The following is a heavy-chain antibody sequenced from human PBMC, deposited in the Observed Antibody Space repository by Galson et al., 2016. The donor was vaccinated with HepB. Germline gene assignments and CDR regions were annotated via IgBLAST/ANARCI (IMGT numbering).Heavy chain of an antibody. CDR3: VRDGMGTAPYDF. V-gene: IGHV3-74*03. CDR1: GFSLNDYW. D-gene: IGHD1-7*01. Sequence: SLRLSCAASGFSLNDYWMNWVRQVPGKGLVWVAHISPDGSDIKYADSVTGRFTFSRDNAKNTRYLQMNNLRDEDTALYYCVRDGMGTAPYDFWGQGALVIVSS. J-gene: IGHJ4*02. CDR2: ISPDGSDI.